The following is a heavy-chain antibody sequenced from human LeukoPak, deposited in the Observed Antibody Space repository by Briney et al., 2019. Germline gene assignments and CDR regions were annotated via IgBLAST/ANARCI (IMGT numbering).Heavy chain of an antibody. CDR1: GFTFSGDI. Sequence: GGSLRLSCAASGFTFSGDIMNWVRQAPGKGLEWVSFIGTSGNTIYYADSVKGRFTVSRDNAKNSLYLQMNSLTAEDTAVYYCARDQWLDYWGQGTLVTVSS. J-gene: IGHJ4*02. V-gene: IGHV3-48*01. CDR2: IGTSGNTI. CDR3: ARDQWLDY. D-gene: IGHD6-19*01.